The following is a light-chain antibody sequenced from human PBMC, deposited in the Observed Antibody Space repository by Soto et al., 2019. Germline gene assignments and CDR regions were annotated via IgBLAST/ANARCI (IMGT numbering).Light chain of an antibody. CDR1: SSNIGAGYD. V-gene: IGLV1-40*01. CDR2: GNS. CDR3: QSFDSSLSVYV. J-gene: IGLJ1*01. Sequence: QSALTQPPSVSGAPGQRVTISCTGTSSNIGAGYDVNWYKQVPGTAPKVLIYGNSNRPSGVPDRFSGSKSATSTSLAITGLQAEDEADYYCQSFDSSLSVYVFGTGTKLTVL.